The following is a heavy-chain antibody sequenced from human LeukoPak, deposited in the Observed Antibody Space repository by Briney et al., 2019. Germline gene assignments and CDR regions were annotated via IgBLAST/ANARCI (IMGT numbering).Heavy chain of an antibody. J-gene: IGHJ4*02. D-gene: IGHD5-18*01. CDR3: ARWNSYGYTFDY. CDR2: IYHSGST. CDR1: GGSISSYY. Sequence: SQTLSLTCTVSGGSISSYYWSWIRQPPGKGLEWIGYIYHSGSTYYNPSLKSRVTISVDRSKNQFSLKLSSVTAADTAVYYCARWNSYGYTFDYWGQGTLVTVSS. V-gene: IGHV4-30-2*01.